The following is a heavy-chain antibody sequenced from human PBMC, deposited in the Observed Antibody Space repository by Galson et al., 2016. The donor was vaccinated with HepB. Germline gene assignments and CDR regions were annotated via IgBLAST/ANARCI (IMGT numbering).Heavy chain of an antibody. D-gene: IGHD3/OR15-3a*01. J-gene: IGHJ4*02. V-gene: IGHV3-33*01. Sequence: SLRLSCAASGFIFSNFGMHWVRQAPGKGLEWVAVIWFDGTNKYYADSVRGRFAISRDNSKNTLYLDMSDLRGGDTAVYFCARVNGTGWPAFDFWGQGTPVTVSS. CDR1: GFIFSNFG. CDR2: IWFDGTNK. CDR3: ARVNGTGWPAFDF.